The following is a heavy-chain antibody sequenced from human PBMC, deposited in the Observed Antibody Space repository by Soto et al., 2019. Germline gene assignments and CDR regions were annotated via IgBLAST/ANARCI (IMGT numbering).Heavy chain of an antibody. CDR2: IYHSGYT. D-gene: IGHD4-17*01. Sequence: QLQLQESGSGLVKPSQTLSLTCAVSGGSISSGGYSWSWIRQPPGKGLEWIGYIYHSGYTYCNPSLKSRVTISVDRSKNQFPLKLSSVTAADTAVYYCARAHYGDYGYGMDVWGQGTTVTVSS. J-gene: IGHJ6*02. V-gene: IGHV4-30-2*01. CDR1: GGSISSGGYS. CDR3: ARAHYGDYGYGMDV.